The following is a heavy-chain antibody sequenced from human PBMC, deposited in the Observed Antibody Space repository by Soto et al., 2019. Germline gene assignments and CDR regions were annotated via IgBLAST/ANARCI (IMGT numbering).Heavy chain of an antibody. Sequence: EVQLAESGGGMVQPGGSLRLSCVASGFTFSSYDMHWVRQAPGKGLEYVSSISSNGGTTYYGNSVKGRFTISRDNSKKTLFLQLGSLSAEAMAFYYCVRRGSGNYDYWGQGTLVTVSS. CDR2: ISSNGGTT. D-gene: IGHD1-7*01. J-gene: IGHJ4*02. CDR3: VRRGSGNYDY. CDR1: GFTFSSYD. V-gene: IGHV3-64*01.